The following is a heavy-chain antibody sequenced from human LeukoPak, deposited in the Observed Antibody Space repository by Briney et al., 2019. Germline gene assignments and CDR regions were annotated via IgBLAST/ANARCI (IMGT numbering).Heavy chain of an antibody. CDR2: IRYDGSNK. CDR1: GFTFNTYG. J-gene: IGHJ4*02. V-gene: IGHV3-30*02. CDR3: ARRTALWFADY. D-gene: IGHD3-10*01. Sequence: GGSLRLSCAASGFTFNTYGIRWVRQAPGKGLEWVAFIRYDGSNKYYADSVKGRFTISRDNSKNTLYLQMNSLRAEDTAVYYCARRTALWFADYWGQGTLVTVSS.